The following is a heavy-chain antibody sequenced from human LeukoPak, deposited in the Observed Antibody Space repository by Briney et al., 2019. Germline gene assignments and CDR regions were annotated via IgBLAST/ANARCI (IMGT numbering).Heavy chain of an antibody. CDR2: IYPGDSDT. J-gene: IGHJ4*02. V-gene: IGHV5-51*01. CDR3: ASYYCSSTSCSGFDY. D-gene: IGHD2-2*01. Sequence: GESLKISCKGSGYSLTSYWIGWVRQMPGKGLEWMGIIYPGDSDTRYSPSFQGQVTISADKSISTAYLQWSSLKASDTAMYYCASYYCSSTSCSGFDYWGQGTLVTVSS. CDR1: GYSLTSYW.